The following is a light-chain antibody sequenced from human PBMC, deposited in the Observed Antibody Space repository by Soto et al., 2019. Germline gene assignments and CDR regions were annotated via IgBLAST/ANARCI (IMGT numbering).Light chain of an antibody. Sequence: EIVMTQSPATLSVSPGERATLSCRASRSVSSNLAWYQQKPGQAPWLLIYGASTRATGIPARFSGSGSGTEFTLTISSLQSEDFAVYYCQQYNDSPTFSQGTKVDIK. V-gene: IGKV3D-15*01. J-gene: IGKJ1*01. CDR2: GAS. CDR3: QQYNDSPT. CDR1: RSVSSN.